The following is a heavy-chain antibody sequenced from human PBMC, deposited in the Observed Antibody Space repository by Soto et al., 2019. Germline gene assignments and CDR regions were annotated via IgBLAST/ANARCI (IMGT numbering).Heavy chain of an antibody. D-gene: IGHD2-15*01. V-gene: IGHV3-33*01. CDR3: AREGAVVVVVAATPSEYYFDY. CDR1: GFTFSSYG. CDR2: IWYDGSNK. Sequence: QVQLVESGGGVVQPGRSLRLSCAASGFTFSSYGMHWVRQAPGKGLEWVAVIWYDGSNKYYADSVKGRFTISRDNSNNTLYLQMNSLRAEDTAVYYCAREGAVVVVVAATPSEYYFDYWGQGTLVTVSS. J-gene: IGHJ4*02.